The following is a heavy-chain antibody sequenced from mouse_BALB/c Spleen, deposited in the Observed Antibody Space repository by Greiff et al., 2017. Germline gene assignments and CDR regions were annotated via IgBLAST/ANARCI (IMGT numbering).Heavy chain of an antibody. J-gene: IGHJ3*01. V-gene: IGHV7-1*02. CDR2: SRNKANDYTT. Sequence: EVKVVESGGGLVQPGGSLRLSCAPSGFTFSDFYMEWVRQPPGKRLEWIAASRNKANDYTTEYSASVKGRFIVSRDTSQSILYLQMNALRAEDTAIYYCARDAGNLAWFAYWGQGTLVTVSA. D-gene: IGHD2-1*01. CDR1: GFTFSDFY. CDR3: ARDAGNLAWFAY.